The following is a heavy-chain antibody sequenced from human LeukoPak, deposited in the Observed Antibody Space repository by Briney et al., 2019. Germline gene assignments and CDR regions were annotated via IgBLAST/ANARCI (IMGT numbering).Heavy chain of an antibody. CDR2: INEDGSEK. D-gene: IGHD1-14*01. V-gene: IGHV3-7*01. CDR3: AEPDAPGTVEY. Sequence: GGSLRLSCAASGFTFSSFWMSWVRHVPGEGLEWVANINEDGSEKYYVDSVRGRFTISRDNAKNSLYLQMDSLRAEDRAVYYCAEPDAPGTVEYWGPGTLVTVSS. CDR1: GFTFSSFW. J-gene: IGHJ4*02.